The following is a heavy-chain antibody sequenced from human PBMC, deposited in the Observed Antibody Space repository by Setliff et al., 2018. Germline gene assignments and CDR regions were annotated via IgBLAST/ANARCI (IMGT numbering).Heavy chain of an antibody. V-gene: IGHV4-34*01. CDR2: IYYTGST. CDR3: ARDMGQPYYFES. Sequence: SETLSLTCAVYDGSFSDYYWSWIRQPPGKGLEWIGSIYYTGSTYYNPSLKSRVTMSVDTSKRQFSLKLGSATAADTAVYYCARDMGQPYYFESWGLGTLVTVSS. J-gene: IGHJ4*02. D-gene: IGHD1-1*01. CDR1: DGSFSDYY.